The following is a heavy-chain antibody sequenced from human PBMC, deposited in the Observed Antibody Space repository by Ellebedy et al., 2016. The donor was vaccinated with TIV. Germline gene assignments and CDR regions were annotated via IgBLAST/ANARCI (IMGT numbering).Heavy chain of an antibody. CDR1: GGTFSSFA. D-gene: IGHD3-22*01. Sequence: ASVKVSCKASGGTFSSFAISWVRQAPGQGLEWMGRIIPILGMSNYAQNFQGRVTINADKSTSTAYLELSNLRSEDTAVYYCARVRGYYDSSGYLYYFDYWGQGTLVTVSS. CDR3: ARVRGYYDSSGYLYYFDY. V-gene: IGHV1-69*04. CDR2: IIPILGMS. J-gene: IGHJ4*02.